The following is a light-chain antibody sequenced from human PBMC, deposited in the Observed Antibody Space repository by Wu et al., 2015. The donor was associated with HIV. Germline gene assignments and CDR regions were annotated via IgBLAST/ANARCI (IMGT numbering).Light chain of an antibody. J-gene: IGKJ3*01. V-gene: IGKV1-39*01. Sequence: DIQMTQSPSSLAASVGDRVTITCQSSQNIRNYLHWYQKKPGKAPNLLIQSVSTLHSGVPSRFSGSGSGTEFTLTINSLQPEDFATYFCQQSFNAPCTFGPGT. CDR3: QQSFNAPCT. CDR2: SVS. CDR1: QNIRNY.